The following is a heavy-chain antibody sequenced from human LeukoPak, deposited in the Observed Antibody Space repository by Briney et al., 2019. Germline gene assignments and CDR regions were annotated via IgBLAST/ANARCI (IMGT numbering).Heavy chain of an antibody. Sequence: GGSLRLSCAASGFTFSTYAMHWVRQAPGKGLEWVAVIWFDGSNKYYADSVKGRFTISRDNARKSLYLQMNSLRDEDTAVYYCARDNVGATPFDYWGQGTLVTVSS. CDR2: IWFDGSNK. CDR1: GFTFSTYA. J-gene: IGHJ4*02. D-gene: IGHD1-26*01. V-gene: IGHV3-33*01. CDR3: ARDNVGATPFDY.